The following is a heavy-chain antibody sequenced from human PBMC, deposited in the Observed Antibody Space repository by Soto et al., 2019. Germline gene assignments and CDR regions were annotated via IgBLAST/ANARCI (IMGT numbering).Heavy chain of an antibody. CDR1: GFTFSSYA. D-gene: IGHD3-22*01. V-gene: IGHV3-23*01. J-gene: IGHJ1*01. Sequence: EVQLLESGGGLVQPGGSLRLSCAASGFTFSSYAMRWVRQAPGKGLEWVSAISGSGGSTYYADSVKGRFTISRDNSKNTLYLQMNSLRAEDTAVYYCAKDLFPYYYDSSGPSGYFQHWGQGTLVTVSS. CDR2: ISGSGGST. CDR3: AKDLFPYYYDSSGPSGYFQH.